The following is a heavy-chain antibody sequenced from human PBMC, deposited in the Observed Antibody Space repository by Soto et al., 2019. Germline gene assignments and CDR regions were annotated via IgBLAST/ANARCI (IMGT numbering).Heavy chain of an antibody. CDR1: GGTFSSYT. D-gene: IGHD3-3*01. CDR2: IIPILGIA. Sequence: QVQLVQSGAEVKKPGSSVKVSCKASGGTFSSYTISWVRQAPGQGLEWMGRIIPILGIANYAQKFQGRVTITADKSTSTAYMELSSGRSEDTAVYYCARGPYYDFWSGYPHYYYYMDVWGKGTTVTVSS. CDR3: ARGPYYDFWSGYPHYYYYMDV. V-gene: IGHV1-69*02. J-gene: IGHJ6*03.